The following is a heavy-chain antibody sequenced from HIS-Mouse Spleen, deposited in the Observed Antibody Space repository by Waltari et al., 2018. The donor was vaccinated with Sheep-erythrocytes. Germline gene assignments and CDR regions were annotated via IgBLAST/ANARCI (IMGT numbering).Heavy chain of an antibody. CDR2: IYHSGST. D-gene: IGHD7-27*01. V-gene: IGHV4-38-2*02. Sequence: QVQLQESGPGLVKPSETLSLTCTVSVYSISSGYYWGWIRQPPGKGLDWIGSIYHSGSTYYNPSLKSRVTISVDTSKNPFSLKLSSVTAADTPVYYCASQPNWGYWYFDLWGRGTLVTVSS. J-gene: IGHJ2*01. CDR3: ASQPNWGYWYFDL. CDR1: VYSISSGYY.